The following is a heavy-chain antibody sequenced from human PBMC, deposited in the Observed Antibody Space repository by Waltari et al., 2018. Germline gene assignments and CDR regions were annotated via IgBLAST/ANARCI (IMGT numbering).Heavy chain of an antibody. CDR3: ARSRGPYNWFDP. V-gene: IGHV4-39*01. CDR2: IYYSGSP. J-gene: IGHJ5*02. CDR1: GGSISSSSYY. Sequence: QLQLQESGPGLVKPSETLSLTCTVSGGSISSSSYYWGWIRQPPGKGLEWIGSIYYSGSPYYNPSLKSRVTISVDTSKNQFSLKLSSVTAADTAVYYCARSRGPYNWFDPWGQGTLVTVSS.